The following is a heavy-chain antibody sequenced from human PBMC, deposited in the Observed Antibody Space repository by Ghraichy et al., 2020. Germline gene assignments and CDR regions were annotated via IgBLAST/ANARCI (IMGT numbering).Heavy chain of an antibody. J-gene: IGHJ4*02. CDR2: ISYDGSSK. V-gene: IGHV3-30*04. CDR3: AREAHYSDTNGWYYDFY. D-gene: IGHD6-19*01. Sequence: GGSLRLSCAASGFTFSTYAMHWVRQAPGKGLEWVAVISYDGSSKYYADSVKGRFTISRDNSKDTLYLQMNSLRAEDTAVYYCAREAHYSDTNGWYYDFYWGQGTLVTVSS. CDR1: GFTFSTYA.